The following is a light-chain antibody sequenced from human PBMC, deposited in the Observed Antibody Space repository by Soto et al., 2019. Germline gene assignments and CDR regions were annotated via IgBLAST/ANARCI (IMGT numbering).Light chain of an antibody. CDR3: LPYHNLWA. V-gene: IGKV3-15*01. J-gene: IGKJ1*01. CDR1: QNIYSN. CDR2: RAS. Sequence: ILMTQSRATLSVSPGERDTRSCRASQNIYSNVAWYQQRPGQAPRLLIYRASTRATGIPARFSGSGSGTEFTLTISSLQSEDFTVYSCLPYHNLWAFGQGTKLDIK.